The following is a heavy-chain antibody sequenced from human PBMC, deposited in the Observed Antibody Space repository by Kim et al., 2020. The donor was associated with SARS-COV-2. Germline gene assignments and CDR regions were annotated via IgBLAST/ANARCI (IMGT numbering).Heavy chain of an antibody. CDR3: AKDHRVSWPNWYFDL. V-gene: IGHV3-9*01. Sequence: GGSLRLSCAASEFTFDDYAMHWVRQAPGKGLEWVSGISWNSGYIAYADSVKGRFTISRDNAKNSLYLQMNNLRPEDTALYYCAKDHRVSWPNWYFDLWGRGTLVTVSS. CDR2: ISWNSGYI. CDR1: EFTFDDYA. J-gene: IGHJ2*01. D-gene: IGHD6-13*01.